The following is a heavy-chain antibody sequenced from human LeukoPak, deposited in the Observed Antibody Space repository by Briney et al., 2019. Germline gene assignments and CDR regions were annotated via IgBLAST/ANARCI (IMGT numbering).Heavy chain of an antibody. V-gene: IGHV4-31*03. CDR1: GGSISSGGYY. CDR3: ARVSFGRTFDY. Sequence: SETLSLTCTVSGGSISSGGYYWSWIRQHPGKGLEWIGYIYYSGSTYYNPSLKSRVTISVDTSKNQFSLKLSSVTAADTAVYYCARVSFGRTFDYWGQGTLVTVSS. D-gene: IGHD2-15*01. J-gene: IGHJ4*02. CDR2: IYYSGST.